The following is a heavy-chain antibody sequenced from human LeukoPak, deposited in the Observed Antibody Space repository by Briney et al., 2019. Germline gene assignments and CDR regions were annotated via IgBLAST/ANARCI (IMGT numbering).Heavy chain of an antibody. Sequence: SETLSLTCTVSGGSISSYYWSWIRQPPGKGLEWIGYIYYSGSTNYKPSLKSRVTMSVDTSKNQLSLKLSSVTAADTAVYYCARTVHYSSGWSPTYYFDYWGQGTPVTVSS. J-gene: IGHJ4*02. CDR1: GGSISSYY. CDR3: ARTVHYSSGWSPTYYFDY. V-gene: IGHV4-59*01. CDR2: IYYSGST. D-gene: IGHD6-19*01.